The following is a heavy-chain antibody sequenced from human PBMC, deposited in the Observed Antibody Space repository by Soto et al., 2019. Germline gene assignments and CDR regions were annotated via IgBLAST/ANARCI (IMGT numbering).Heavy chain of an antibody. CDR2: IYPSGST. CDR3: VRGRSYSVYDF. D-gene: IGHD5-12*01. Sequence: PSETLSLTCTVSGGSISSYYWSWIRQPAGRGLEWIGHIYPSGSTSYNPSLRSRVTMSLDTSKNQIFLNLTSVTAADTAVFYCVRGRSYSVYDFWGQGTLVTVS. V-gene: IGHV4-4*07. CDR1: GGSISSYY. J-gene: IGHJ4*02.